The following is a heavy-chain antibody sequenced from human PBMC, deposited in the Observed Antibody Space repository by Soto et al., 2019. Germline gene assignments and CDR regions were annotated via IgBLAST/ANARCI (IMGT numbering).Heavy chain of an antibody. Sequence: QVQLVESGGGVVQPGRSLRLSCAASGFTFSSYAMHWVRQAPGKGLEWVAVISYDGSNKYYADSVKGRFTISRDNSKNTLYLQMNSLRAEDTAVYYCARVKESGGYLYDAFDIWGQGTMVTVSS. CDR2: ISYDGSNK. D-gene: IGHD1-26*01. CDR1: GFTFSSYA. CDR3: ARVKESGGYLYDAFDI. V-gene: IGHV3-30-3*01. J-gene: IGHJ3*02.